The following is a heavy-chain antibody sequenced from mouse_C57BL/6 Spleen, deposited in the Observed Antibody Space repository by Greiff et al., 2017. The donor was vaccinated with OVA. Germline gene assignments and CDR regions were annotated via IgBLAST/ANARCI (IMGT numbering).Heavy chain of an antibody. V-gene: IGHV1-53*01. D-gene: IGHD1-1*01. CDR1: GYTFTSYG. J-gene: IGHJ2*01. CDR2: INPSNGGT. CDR3: ARYHYGSSYMDY. Sequence: VQLQQPGTELVKPGASVKLSCKASGYTFTSYGMHWVKQSPGQGLEWIGYINPSNGGTNYNEKVKSKATLTVDKASSTAYMQLSSLTSEDTAVDYCARYHYGSSYMDYWGQGTTLTVSS.